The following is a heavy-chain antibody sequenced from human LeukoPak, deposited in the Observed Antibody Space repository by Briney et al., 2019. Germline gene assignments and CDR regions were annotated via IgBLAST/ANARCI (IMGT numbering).Heavy chain of an antibody. CDR3: ARGGAVAGLY. D-gene: IGHD6-19*01. J-gene: IGHJ4*02. CDR2: ISSSGSTT. CDR1: GFTLGSYE. V-gene: IGHV3-48*03. Sequence: PGGSLRLSCAASGFTLGSYEMNWVRQAPGKGLEWVSYISSSGSTTYYADSVKGRFTIYRDNAKNSLYLQMSSLRGEDTAVYYCARGGAVAGLYWGQGTLVTVSS.